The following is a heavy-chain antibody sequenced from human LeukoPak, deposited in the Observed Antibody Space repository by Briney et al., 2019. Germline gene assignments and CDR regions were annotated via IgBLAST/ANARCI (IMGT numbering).Heavy chain of an antibody. V-gene: IGHV1-24*01. CDR2: FDPEDGET. CDR1: GYTLTELS. Sequence: ASVKVSCKVSGYTLTELSMHWVRQAPGKGLEWMGGFDPEDGETIYAQKFQGRVTMTEDTSTDTAYMELSSLRSEDTAVYYCATETFRNSGSSYYFDYWGQGTLVTVSS. CDR3: ATETFRNSGSSYYFDY. J-gene: IGHJ4*02. D-gene: IGHD1-26*01.